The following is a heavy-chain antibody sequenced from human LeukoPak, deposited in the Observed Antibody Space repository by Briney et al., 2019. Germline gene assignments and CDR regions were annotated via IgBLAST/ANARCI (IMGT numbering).Heavy chain of an antibody. CDR3: ARVGDHYYHMDV. J-gene: IGHJ6*03. Sequence: ASVKVSCKVSGYTLTELSMHWVRQAPGKGLEWMGGFDPEDGETIYAQKFQGRVTMTEDTSTDTAYMDLRSLRSDDTAVYYCARVGDHYYHMDVWGKGTTVTISS. V-gene: IGHV1-24*01. CDR2: FDPEDGET. CDR1: GYTLTELS.